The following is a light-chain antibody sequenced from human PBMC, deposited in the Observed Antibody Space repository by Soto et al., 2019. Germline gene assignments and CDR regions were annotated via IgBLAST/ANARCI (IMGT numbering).Light chain of an antibody. CDR2: VVS. CDR1: SSDVGGYNY. CDR3: SSYAGSNWWV. J-gene: IGLJ1*01. V-gene: IGLV2-8*01. Sequence: QSVLTQPPSASGSPGQSVTISCTGTSSDVGGYNYVSWYQQHPGKAPKLMIYVVSKRPSGVPDRFSGSKSGNTASLTVSGLQAEDEADYYCSSYAGSNWWVFGTGTKLTVL.